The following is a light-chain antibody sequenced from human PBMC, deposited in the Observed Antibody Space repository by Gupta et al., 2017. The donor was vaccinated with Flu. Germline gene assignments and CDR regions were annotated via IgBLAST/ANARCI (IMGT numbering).Light chain of an antibody. Sequence: EIVMTQSPATLSLSPGERATLSCRASQSVSSSYLSWYQQKPGQAPRLLIYGASTRATGLPAMFNSNKSGTELTLTISSRQPKNYAVYYCEHEDNLPWTFGQGTKVEIK. CDR1: QSVSSSY. J-gene: IGKJ1*01. CDR2: GAS. V-gene: IGKV3D-7*01. CDR3: EHEDNLPWT.